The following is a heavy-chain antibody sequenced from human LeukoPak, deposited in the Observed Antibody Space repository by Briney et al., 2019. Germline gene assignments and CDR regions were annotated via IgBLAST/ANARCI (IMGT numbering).Heavy chain of an antibody. V-gene: IGHV3-7*01. D-gene: IGHD6-13*01. J-gene: IGHJ4*02. Sequence: PGGSLRLSCAASGFTFSSYWMSWVRQAPGKGLEWVANIKQDGSEKYYVDSVKGRFTISRDNAKNSLYLQMNSLRAEDTAMYYCAREYSDSWYFFDYWGQGTLVTVSS. CDR1: GFTFSSYW. CDR2: IKQDGSEK. CDR3: AREYSDSWYFFDY.